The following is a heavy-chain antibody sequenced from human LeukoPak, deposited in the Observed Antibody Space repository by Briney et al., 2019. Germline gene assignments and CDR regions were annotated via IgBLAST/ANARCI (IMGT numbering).Heavy chain of an antibody. Sequence: GASVKVSCKASGYTFTSYAMHWVRQAPGQRLEWMGWINAGNGNTKYSQKFQGRVTITRDTSASTAYMELSSLRSEDTAVYYCARHSIRQLVPFDYWGQGTLVTVSS. CDR1: GYTFTSYA. D-gene: IGHD6-13*01. CDR3: ARHSIRQLVPFDY. CDR2: INAGNGNT. J-gene: IGHJ4*02. V-gene: IGHV1-3*01.